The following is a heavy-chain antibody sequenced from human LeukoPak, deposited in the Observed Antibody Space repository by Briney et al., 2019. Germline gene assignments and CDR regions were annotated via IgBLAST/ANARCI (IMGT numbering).Heavy chain of an antibody. CDR3: ARSQWNPGKTTQTT. Sequence: ASVKVSCKASGYTFTSYDINWVRQATGQGLEWMGWMNPNSGNTGYAQKFQGRATMTRNTSISTAYMELSSLRSEDTAVYYCARSQWNPGKTTQTTWGQGTLVTVSS. V-gene: IGHV1-8*01. J-gene: IGHJ5*02. CDR1: GYTFTSYD. D-gene: IGHD1-1*01. CDR2: MNPNSGNT.